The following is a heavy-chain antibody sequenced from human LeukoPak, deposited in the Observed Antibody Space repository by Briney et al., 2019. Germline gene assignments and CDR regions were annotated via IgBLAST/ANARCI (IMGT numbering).Heavy chain of an antibody. CDR1: GFTFSSYS. Sequence: PGGSLRLSCAASGFTFSSYSMNWVRQAPGKGLEWVSSISSSSSYIYYADSVRGRFTMSRDNAKNSLYLQMNSLRAEDTAVYYCARVLEAASFDYWGQGTLVTVSS. CDR2: ISSSSSYI. J-gene: IGHJ4*02. D-gene: IGHD6-13*01. CDR3: ARVLEAASFDY. V-gene: IGHV3-21*01.